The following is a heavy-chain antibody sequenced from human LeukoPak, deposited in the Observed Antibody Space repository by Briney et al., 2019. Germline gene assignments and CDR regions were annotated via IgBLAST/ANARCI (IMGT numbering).Heavy chain of an antibody. J-gene: IGHJ4*02. Sequence: GGSLRLSCAASGFTFSSHWMHWVRQAPGKGLVWVSRINNDGSSTSYADFVKGRFTISRDNAKNTLYLQMNSLRAEDTAVYYCARLLGSATSVDYWGQGTPVTVSS. CDR3: ARLLGSATSVDY. CDR2: INNDGSST. V-gene: IGHV3-74*01. CDR1: GFTFSSHW. D-gene: IGHD2-15*01.